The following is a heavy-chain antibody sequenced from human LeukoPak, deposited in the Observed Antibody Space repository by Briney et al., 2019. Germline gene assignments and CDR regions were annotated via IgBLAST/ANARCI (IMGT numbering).Heavy chain of an antibody. J-gene: IGHJ4*02. CDR1: GGYISSYY. D-gene: IGHD2-15*01. CDR3: AGGSRFYLNQFDY. CDR2: IYYSGST. Sequence: KPSETLSLTCTVSGGYISSYYWSWIRQPPGKGLDWIGYIYYSGSTNYNPSLKSRVTMSVDTSKNHFSLKLSSVTAADTAVYYCAGGSRFYLNQFDYWGQGTLVTVSS. V-gene: IGHV4-59*01.